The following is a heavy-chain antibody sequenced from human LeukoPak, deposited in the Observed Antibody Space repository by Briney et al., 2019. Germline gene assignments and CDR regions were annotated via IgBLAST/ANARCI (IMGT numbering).Heavy chain of an antibody. Sequence: ASVKVSCKASGYTFTGYYMQWVRQAPGQGLEWMGWINPNSGGTNYAQKFQGWVTMARDTSISTAYMELSRLRSDDTAVYYCARAMTTVTYFDYWGQGTLVTVSS. CDR2: INPNSGGT. D-gene: IGHD4-17*01. CDR3: ARAMTTVTYFDY. CDR1: GYTFTGYY. J-gene: IGHJ4*02. V-gene: IGHV1-2*04.